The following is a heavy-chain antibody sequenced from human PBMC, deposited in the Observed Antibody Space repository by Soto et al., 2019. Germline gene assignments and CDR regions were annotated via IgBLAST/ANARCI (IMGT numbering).Heavy chain of an antibody. CDR3: ARTRITIFGVVISSDY. J-gene: IGHJ4*02. V-gene: IGHV1-46*01. CDR1: GYTFTSYY. CDR2: ISASDGNT. D-gene: IGHD3-3*01. Sequence: VKVSCKASGYTFTSYYMHWVRQAPGQGLEWMGIISASDGNTSYAQKFQGRVTMTSDTSTSTAYMELRSLRSDDTAVYYCARTRITIFGVVISSDYWGQGTLVTVSS.